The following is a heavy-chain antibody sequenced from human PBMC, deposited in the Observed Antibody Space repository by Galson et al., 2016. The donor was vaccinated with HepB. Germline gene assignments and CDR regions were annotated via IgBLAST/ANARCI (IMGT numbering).Heavy chain of an antibody. CDR1: GGSISSGGYY. Sequence: TLSLTCTVSGGSISSGGYYWSWIRQHPGEGLEWIGYIYHTGNAYYNASLKSRVTVSVDTSKNQFFLKLSSLTAADTAVYLCARGGRKGLWGYYFDYWGQGTLVTVSS. CDR3: ARGGRKGLWGYYFDY. D-gene: IGHD3-16*01. V-gene: IGHV4-31*03. CDR2: IYHTGNA. J-gene: IGHJ4*02.